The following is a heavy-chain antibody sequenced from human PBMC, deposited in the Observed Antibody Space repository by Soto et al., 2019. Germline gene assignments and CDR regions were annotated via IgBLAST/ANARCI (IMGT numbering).Heavy chain of an antibody. Sequence: SETLSLTCTVSGGSISSYYWSWIRQPPGKGLEWIGYIYYSGSTNYNPSLKSRVTISVDTSTSTAYMELSSLRSEDTAVYYCATGRYGGNSRPYYYYYGMDVWGQGTTVTVSS. J-gene: IGHJ6*02. V-gene: IGHV4-59*03. CDR2: IYYSGST. CDR1: GGSISSYY. D-gene: IGHD4-17*01. CDR3: ATGRYGGNSRPYYYYYGMDV.